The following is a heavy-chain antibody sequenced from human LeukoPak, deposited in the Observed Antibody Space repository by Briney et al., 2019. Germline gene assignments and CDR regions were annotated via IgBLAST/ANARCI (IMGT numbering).Heavy chain of an antibody. CDR1: GFTFSSYG. Sequence: GRSLRLSCAVSGFTFSSYGMHWVRQAPGKGLEWVALISYDANNKYYAGSVKGRFTISRDNSKNTLYPHINSLRGEDTAVYYCAKGDRVEMTTILDYWGQGTLVTVSS. J-gene: IGHJ4*02. D-gene: IGHD5-24*01. CDR2: ISYDANNK. CDR3: AKGDRVEMTTILDY. V-gene: IGHV3-30*18.